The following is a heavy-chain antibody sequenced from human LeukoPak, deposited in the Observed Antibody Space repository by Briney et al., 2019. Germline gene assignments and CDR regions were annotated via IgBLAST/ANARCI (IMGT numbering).Heavy chain of an antibody. Sequence: GGSLRLSCVGSGFTLRDYHMDWVRQAPGMGLEWVGRTRSKVRKYATEYAASVKGRFTISRDESENSVFLHLSSLTVEDTALYYCARDGAEGDDSAFDVWGQGTMDTVSS. CDR1: GFTLRDYH. CDR2: TRSKVRKYAT. V-gene: IGHV3-72*01. CDR3: ARDGAEGDDSAFDV. J-gene: IGHJ3*01. D-gene: IGHD3-22*01.